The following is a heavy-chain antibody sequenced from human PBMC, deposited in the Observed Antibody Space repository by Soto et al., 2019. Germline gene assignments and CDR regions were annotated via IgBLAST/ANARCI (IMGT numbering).Heavy chain of an antibody. Sequence: QVQLVQSGAEVKKPGSSVKVSCKASGGTFSSYAISWVRQAPGQGLEWMGGIIPIFGTADYAQKFQGRVTITADESTSIAYVELGSLRSEDTAVYYCAETPENYYYGMDVWGQGTTVTVSS. CDR2: IIPIFGTA. CDR1: GGTFSSYA. J-gene: IGHJ6*02. CDR3: AETPENYYYGMDV. V-gene: IGHV1-69*12.